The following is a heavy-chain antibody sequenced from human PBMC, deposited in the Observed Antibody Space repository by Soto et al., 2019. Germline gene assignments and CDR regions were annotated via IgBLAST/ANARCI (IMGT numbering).Heavy chain of an antibody. CDR2: FDPEDGET. V-gene: IGHV1-24*01. J-gene: IGHJ3*02. D-gene: IGHD3-22*01. CDR1: GGTFGRYA. Sequence: ASVKVSCKASGGTFGRYAISWVRQAPGKGLEWMGGFDPEDGETIYAQKFQGRVTMTEDTSTDTAYMELSSLRSEDTAVYYCATDRTYYYDSSGPSEAFDIWGQGTMVTVSS. CDR3: ATDRTYYYDSSGPSEAFDI.